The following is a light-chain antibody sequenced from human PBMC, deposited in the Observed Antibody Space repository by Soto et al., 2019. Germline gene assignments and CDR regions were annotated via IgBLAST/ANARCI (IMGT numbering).Light chain of an antibody. V-gene: IGLV2-14*03. CDR3: SSYTSGITLV. J-gene: IGLJ1*01. CDR2: DVS. Sequence: QSALTQPASVSGSPGQSIAISCTGTSSDVGGYNSVSWYQHHPGKAPKLMIYDVSYRPSGVSDRFSGSKSGNTASLTISGRQAEDDADYYCSSYTSGITLVFGTGTKLTVL. CDR1: SSDVGGYNS.